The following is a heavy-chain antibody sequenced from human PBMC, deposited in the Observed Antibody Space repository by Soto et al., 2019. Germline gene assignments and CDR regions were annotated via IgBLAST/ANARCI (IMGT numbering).Heavy chain of an antibody. Sequence: QVQLVESGGGVVQPGRSLRLSCAASGFTFRTFTMHWVRQAPGKGLEWVAVISNDGSSKLYTDSVKDRFTISRDNSKNTLYLQMNSLRVEDTAVYYCARAYSSSWYAGYWGQGTLVTVSS. V-gene: IGHV3-30-3*01. CDR1: GFTFRTFT. D-gene: IGHD6-13*01. CDR3: ARAYSSSWYAGY. CDR2: ISNDGSSK. J-gene: IGHJ4*02.